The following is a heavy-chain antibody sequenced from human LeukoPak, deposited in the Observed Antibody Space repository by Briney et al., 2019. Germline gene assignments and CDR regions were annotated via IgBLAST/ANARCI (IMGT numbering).Heavy chain of an antibody. D-gene: IGHD6-19*01. J-gene: IGHJ4*02. Sequence: PGGSLRLSCAASGSTFSSYAMSWVRQAPGKGLEWVSAISGSGGSTYYADSVKGRFTISRDNSKNTLYLQMNSLRAEDTAVYYCARAAGVGAVAGKNYWGQGTLVTVSS. V-gene: IGHV3-23*01. CDR3: ARAAGVGAVAGKNY. CDR1: GSTFSSYA. CDR2: ISGSGGST.